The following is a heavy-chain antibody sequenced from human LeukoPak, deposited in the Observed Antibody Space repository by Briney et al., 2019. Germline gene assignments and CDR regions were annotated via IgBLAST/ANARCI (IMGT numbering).Heavy chain of an antibody. CDR2: INPSGGST. J-gene: IGHJ3*02. Sequence: GASVKVSCKASGYTFTSYYMHWVRQAPGQGLEWMGIINPSGGSTSYAQKFQGRVTMTRDTSTSSVYMELSSLRSEDTAVYYCARARYYDFWSGSPGGAFDIWGQGTMVTVSS. D-gene: IGHD3-3*01. CDR3: ARARYYDFWSGSPGGAFDI. V-gene: IGHV1-46*01. CDR1: GYTFTSYY.